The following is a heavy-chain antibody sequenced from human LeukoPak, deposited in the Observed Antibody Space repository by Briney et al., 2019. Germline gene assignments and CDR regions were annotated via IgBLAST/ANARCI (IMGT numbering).Heavy chain of an antibody. Sequence: GGSLRLSCAPSGFTVSSNYMSWVRQAPGKGLEWVSVIYSGGNTYYADSVKGRFTISRDNSKNTLYLQMNSLRAEDTAVYYCARDFASNYPHYYYYYYMDVWGKGTTVTVSS. J-gene: IGHJ6*03. V-gene: IGHV3-53*05. CDR2: IYSGGNT. CDR3: ARDFASNYPHYYYYYYMDV. D-gene: IGHD4-11*01. CDR1: GFTVSSNY.